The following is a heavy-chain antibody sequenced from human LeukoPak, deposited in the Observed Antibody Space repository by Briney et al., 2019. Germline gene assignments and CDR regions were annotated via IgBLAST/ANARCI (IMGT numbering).Heavy chain of an antibody. CDR2: IWYDGSNK. V-gene: IGHV3-33*06. CDR1: GFTFSSYG. Sequence: GRSLRLSCAASGFTFSSYGMHWVRQAPGKGLEWVAVIWYDGSNKYYADSVKGRFTISRDNSKTTLYLQMNSLRAEDTAVYYCAKDRDSSGYFHFDYWGQGTLVTVSS. J-gene: IGHJ4*02. D-gene: IGHD3-22*01. CDR3: AKDRDSSGYFHFDY.